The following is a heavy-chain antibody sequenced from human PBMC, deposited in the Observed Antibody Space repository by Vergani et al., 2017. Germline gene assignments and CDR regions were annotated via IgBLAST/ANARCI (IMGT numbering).Heavy chain of an antibody. CDR3: ARDVGIAVAGRGGAFDI. J-gene: IGHJ3*02. CDR2: IYYSGST. D-gene: IGHD6-19*01. Sequence: QLQLQESGPGLGKPSETLSLTCTVSGGSISSSSYYWGWIRQPPGKGLEWIGSIYYSGSTYYNPSLKSRVTISVDTSKNQFSLKLSSVTAADTAVYYCARDVGIAVAGRGGAFDIWGQGTMVTVSS. CDR1: GGSISSSSYY. V-gene: IGHV4-39*07.